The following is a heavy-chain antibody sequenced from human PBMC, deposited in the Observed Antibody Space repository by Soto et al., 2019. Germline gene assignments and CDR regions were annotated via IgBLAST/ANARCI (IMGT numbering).Heavy chain of an antibody. CDR1: VYTFTGYY. V-gene: IGHV1-2*02. Sequence: ASVKVSCNASVYTFTGYYMHWVRQAPVQGLEWMGWINPNSGGTNYAQKFQGRVTMTRDTSISTAYMELSRLRSDDTAVYYCARGLPPTLRFLEWSGFDPWGQGTLVTVSS. J-gene: IGHJ5*02. CDR3: ARGLPPTLRFLEWSGFDP. CDR2: INPNSGGT. D-gene: IGHD3-3*01.